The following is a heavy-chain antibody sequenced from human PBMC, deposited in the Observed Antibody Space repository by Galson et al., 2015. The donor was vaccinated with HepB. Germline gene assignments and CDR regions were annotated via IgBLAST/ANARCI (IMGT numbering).Heavy chain of an antibody. CDR3: ARAFVVVNARRAFDI. V-gene: IGHV3-23*01. J-gene: IGHJ3*02. D-gene: IGHD2-21*01. CDR1: GFTFSSYA. CDR2: ISSSGSST. Sequence: SLRLSCAASGFTFSSYAMSWVRQAPGKGLEWVSAISSSGSSTYYADSVKGRVTISRDNSKNTLFLQMNSLRAEDTAVYYCARAFVVVNARRAFDIWGQGTMVTVSS.